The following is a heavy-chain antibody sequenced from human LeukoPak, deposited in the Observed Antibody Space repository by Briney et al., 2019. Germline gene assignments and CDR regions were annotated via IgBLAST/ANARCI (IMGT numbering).Heavy chain of an antibody. V-gene: IGHV3-48*03. CDR3: ASYMDV. J-gene: IGHJ6*03. CDR1: GFTFSNYE. CDR2: ISFSGNSI. Sequence: PGGSLRLSCAASGFTFSNYEMNWVRQAPGKGLEWVSFISFSGNSIYYADSVKGRFTISRDNSKNTLYLQMNSLRAEDTAVYYCASYMDVWGKGTTVTVSS.